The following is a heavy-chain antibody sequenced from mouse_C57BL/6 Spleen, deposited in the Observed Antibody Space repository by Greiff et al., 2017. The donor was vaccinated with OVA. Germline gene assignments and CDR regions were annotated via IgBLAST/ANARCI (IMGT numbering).Heavy chain of an antibody. V-gene: IGHV5-4*01. CDR3: AREGDGLWYFDV. Sequence: EVQRVESGGGLVKPGGSLKLSCAASGFTFSSYAMSWVRQTPEKRLEWVATISDGGSYTYYPDNVKGRFTISRDNAKNNLYLQMSHLKSEDTAMYYCAREGDGLWYFDVWGTGTTVTVSS. CDR2: ISDGGSYT. D-gene: IGHD2-3*01. J-gene: IGHJ1*03. CDR1: GFTFSSYA.